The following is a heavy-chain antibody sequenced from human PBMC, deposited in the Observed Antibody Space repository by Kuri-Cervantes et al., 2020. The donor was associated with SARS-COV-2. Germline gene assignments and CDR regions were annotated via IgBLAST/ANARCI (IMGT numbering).Heavy chain of an antibody. V-gene: IGHV4-34*01. J-gene: IGHJ4*02. CDR3: VRDVRRLRNYYDSSGYPDY. CDR2: INHSGST. D-gene: IGHD3-22*01. Sequence: SETLSLTCAVYGGSFSGYYWSWIRQPPGKGLEWIGEINHSGSTNYNPSLKSRVTISVDTSKNQFSLKLSSVTAADTAVYYCVRDVRRLRNYYDSSGYPDYWGQGTLVTVSS. CDR1: GGSFSGYY.